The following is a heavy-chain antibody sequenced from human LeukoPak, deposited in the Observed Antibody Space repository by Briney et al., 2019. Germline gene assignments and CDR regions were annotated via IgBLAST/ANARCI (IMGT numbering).Heavy chain of an antibody. CDR1: GFTFSSYA. J-gene: IGHJ4*02. Sequence: GGPLRLSCAASGFTFSSYAMSWVRQAPGKGLEWVSAISGSGGSTYYADSVKGRFTISRDNSKNTLYLQMNSLRAEDTAVYYCAKDGRSSWYNYWGQGTLVTVSS. CDR2: ISGSGGST. D-gene: IGHD6-13*01. V-gene: IGHV3-23*01. CDR3: AKDGRSSWYNY.